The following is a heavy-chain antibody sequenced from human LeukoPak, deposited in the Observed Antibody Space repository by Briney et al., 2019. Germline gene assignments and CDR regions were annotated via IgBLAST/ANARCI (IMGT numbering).Heavy chain of an antibody. V-gene: IGHV3-30-3*01. CDR3: ARGRLGYCSSTSCLSPDY. D-gene: IGHD2-2*01. CDR1: GFTFSSYA. Sequence: GRSLRLSCAASGFTFSSYAMHWVRQAPGKGLEWVAVIPYDGSNKYYADSVKGRFTISRDNSKNTLYLQMDSLRAEDTAVYYCARGRLGYCSSTSCLSPDYWGQGTLVTVSS. J-gene: IGHJ4*02. CDR2: IPYDGSNK.